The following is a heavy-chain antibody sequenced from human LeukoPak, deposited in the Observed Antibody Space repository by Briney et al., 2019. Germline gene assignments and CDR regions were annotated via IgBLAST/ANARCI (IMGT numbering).Heavy chain of an antibody. V-gene: IGHV5-51*01. Sequence: SGESLKISCKGSGYSFTSYWIGWVRQMPGKGLEWMGIIYPGDSDTRYSPSFQGQVTISADKSTSTAYLHWTTLEASDTAMYYCARHRRLADLYHFDYWGQGTLVTVSS. J-gene: IGHJ4*02. CDR2: IYPGDSDT. CDR1: GYSFTSYW. CDR3: ARHRRLADLYHFDY. D-gene: IGHD6-19*01.